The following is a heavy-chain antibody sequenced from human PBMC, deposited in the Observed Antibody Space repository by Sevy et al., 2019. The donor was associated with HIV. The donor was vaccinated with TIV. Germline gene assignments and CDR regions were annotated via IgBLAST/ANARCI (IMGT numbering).Heavy chain of an antibody. CDR2: INPNSGGT. V-gene: IGHV1-2*06. J-gene: IGHJ4*02. CDR3: ARDSRYCSGGSCYKSFDY. D-gene: IGHD2-15*01. CDR1: GYTFTGYY. Sequence: ASVKFSCKASGYTFTGYYMHWVRQAPGQGLEWMGRINPNSGGTNYAQKFQGRVTMTRDTSISTAYMELSRLRSDDTAVYYCARDSRYCSGGSCYKSFDYWGQETLVTVSS.